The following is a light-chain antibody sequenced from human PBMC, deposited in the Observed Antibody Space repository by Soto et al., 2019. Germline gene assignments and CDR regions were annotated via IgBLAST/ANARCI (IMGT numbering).Light chain of an antibody. J-gene: IGKJ4*01. CDR3: QQYGSSPLT. V-gene: IGKV3-20*01. CDR2: RAS. CDR1: QSVSSSY. Sequence: EIVLPQSPSTLSFAPGERATLSFRASQSVSSSYLAWYQQKPGQAPKVLIYRASSRATGIPDRFSGSGSGTDFTLTISRLEPEDFAVYYCQQYGSSPLTFGGGTKVDIK.